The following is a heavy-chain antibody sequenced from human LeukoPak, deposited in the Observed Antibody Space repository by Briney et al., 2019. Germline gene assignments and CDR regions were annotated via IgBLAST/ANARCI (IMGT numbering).Heavy chain of an antibody. J-gene: IGHJ4*02. D-gene: IGHD3-22*01. CDR2: ISGSGGDT. CDR1: GVTFRIYG. Sequence: GGSLRLSCAASGVTFRIYGMSWVRQAPGKGLEWVSAISGSGGDTFYTDSVKGRFTISRDNSKNTLYLQMKGLRAEDTAVYYCARPYYDSSGYSPYYFDYWGQGTLVTVSS. V-gene: IGHV3-23*01. CDR3: ARPYYDSSGYSPYYFDY.